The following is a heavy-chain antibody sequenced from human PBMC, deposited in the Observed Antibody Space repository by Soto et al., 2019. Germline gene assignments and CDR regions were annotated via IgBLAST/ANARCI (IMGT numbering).Heavy chain of an antibody. CDR2: IKQDGSEK. D-gene: IGHD2-2*01. Sequence: PGGSLRLSCAASGFTFSSYWMSWVRQAPGKGLEWVANIKQDGSEKYYVDSVKGRFTISRDNAKNSLYLQMNSLRAEDTAVYYCARDIVVVPAPNWFDPWGQGTLVTVSS. J-gene: IGHJ5*02. CDR3: ARDIVVVPAPNWFDP. V-gene: IGHV3-7*01. CDR1: GFTFSSYW.